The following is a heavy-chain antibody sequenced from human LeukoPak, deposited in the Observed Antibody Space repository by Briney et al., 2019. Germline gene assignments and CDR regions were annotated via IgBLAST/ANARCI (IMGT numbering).Heavy chain of an antibody. Sequence: GGSLRLSCAASGFTFSSYAMSWVRQAPGKGLEWVAVISYDGSNKYYADSVKGRFTISRDNSKNTLYLQMNSLRAEDTAVYYCAKDRAIRNYFDYWGQGTLVTVSS. D-gene: IGHD3-10*01. CDR2: ISYDGSNK. CDR3: AKDRAIRNYFDY. J-gene: IGHJ4*02. CDR1: GFTFSSYA. V-gene: IGHV3-30*18.